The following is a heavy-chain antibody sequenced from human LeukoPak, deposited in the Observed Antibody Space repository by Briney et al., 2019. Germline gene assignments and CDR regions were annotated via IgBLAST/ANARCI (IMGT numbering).Heavy chain of an antibody. CDR2: IFYSGSN. Sequence: PSETLSLTCTVSGGSISSYYWSWIRQPPGKGLEWIGYIFYSGSNNYNPLLKSRVTISVDTSNNQFSLKLSSVTAADTAVYYCARHGSVSSGALVWGQGTLVTVSS. J-gene: IGHJ4*02. D-gene: IGHD3-22*01. CDR3: ARHGSVSSGALV. CDR1: GGSISSYY. V-gene: IGHV4-59*08.